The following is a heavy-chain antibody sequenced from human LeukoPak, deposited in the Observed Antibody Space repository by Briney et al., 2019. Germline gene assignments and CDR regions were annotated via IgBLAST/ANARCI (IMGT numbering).Heavy chain of an antibody. V-gene: IGHV1-69*01. J-gene: IGHJ4*02. D-gene: IGHD2-15*01. CDR1: GGTFSSYA. CDR2: IIPIFGTA. Sequence: GSSVKVSCKASGGTFSSYAISWVRQAPGQGLEWMGGIIPIFGTANYAQKFQGRVTITADESTSTACMELSSLRSEDTAVYYCARGPVVVAARYDFDYWGQGTLVTVSS. CDR3: ARGPVVVAARYDFDY.